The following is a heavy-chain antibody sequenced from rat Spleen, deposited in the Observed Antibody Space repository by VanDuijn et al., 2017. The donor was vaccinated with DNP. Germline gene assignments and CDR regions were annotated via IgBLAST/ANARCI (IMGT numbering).Heavy chain of an antibody. Sequence: EVQLVESGRGLVQPGESMKLSCAASGFTFSNYFMAWVRQAPTKGLEWVASITPGGGNTYYRDSVKGRFTISRDNTKSTLYLQMDSLRSEETATYYCARHRAGSYALDAWGQGIMVTVS. D-gene: IGHD1-3*01. V-gene: IGHV5S11*01. CDR3: ARHRAGSYALDA. J-gene: IGHJ2*01. CDR2: ITPGGGNT. CDR1: GFTFSNYF.